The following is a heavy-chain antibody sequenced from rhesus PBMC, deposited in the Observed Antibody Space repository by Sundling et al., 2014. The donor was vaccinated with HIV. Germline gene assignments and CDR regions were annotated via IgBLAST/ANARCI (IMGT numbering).Heavy chain of an antibody. CDR1: GFTFNTYY. Sequence: EVQLVESGGGLAKPGGSLRLSCAASGFTFNTYYMYWVRQAPGKGLEWVSAIDTGGANTYYADSVKGRFTISRDNSKNTLSLQMNSLRREDTAVYYCARDPYSGGWSDGLHSWGQGVVVTVSS. D-gene: IGHD6-37*01. CDR2: IDTGGANT. CDR3: ARDPYSGGWSDGLHS. V-gene: IGHV3S42*01. J-gene: IGHJ6*01.